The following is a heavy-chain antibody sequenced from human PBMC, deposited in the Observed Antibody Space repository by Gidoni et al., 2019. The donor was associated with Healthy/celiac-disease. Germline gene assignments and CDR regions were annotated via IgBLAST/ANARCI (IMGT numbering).Heavy chain of an antibody. CDR1: GGTFSSYA. Sequence: QVQLVQSGAEVKKPGSSVKVSCKASGGTFSSYAISWGRQAPGQGLEWMGGIIPIFGTANYAQKFQGRVTITADESTSTAYMELSSLRSEDTAVYYCARSGDIVVVPAAPGDDYYYYYGMDVWGQGTTVTVSS. V-gene: IGHV1-69*01. CDR3: ARSGDIVVVPAAPGDDYYYYYGMDV. D-gene: IGHD2-2*01. J-gene: IGHJ6*02. CDR2: IIPIFGTA.